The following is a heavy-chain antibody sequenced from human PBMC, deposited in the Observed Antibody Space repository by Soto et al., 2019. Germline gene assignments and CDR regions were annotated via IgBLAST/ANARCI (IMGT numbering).Heavy chain of an antibody. CDR1: GGTFSSYA. CDR2: IIPIFGTA. J-gene: IGHJ4*02. V-gene: IGHV1-69*01. Sequence: QVQLVQSGAEVKKPGSSVKVSCKASGGTFSSYAISWVRQAPGQGLEWMGGIIPIFGTANYAQKFQGRVTITADESTSTAYMELSSLRSEDTAVYYCARDQYYYDSSGYPRFDYWGQGTLVTVSS. CDR3: ARDQYYYDSSGYPRFDY. D-gene: IGHD3-22*01.